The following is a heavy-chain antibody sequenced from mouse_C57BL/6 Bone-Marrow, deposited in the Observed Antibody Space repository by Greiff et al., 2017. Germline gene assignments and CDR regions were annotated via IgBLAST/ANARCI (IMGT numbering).Heavy chain of an antibody. D-gene: IGHD2-2*01. J-gene: IGHJ3*01. CDR3: AIIGWLRRGFAY. Sequence: QVQLQQSGAELARPGASVKLSCKASGYTFTSYGISWVKQRTGQGLEWIGEIYPRSGNTYYNEKFKGKATLTADKSSSTTYLELRSLTSEDSAVYFCAIIGWLRRGFAYWGQGTLVTVSA. CDR2: IYPRSGNT. V-gene: IGHV1-81*01. CDR1: GYTFTSYG.